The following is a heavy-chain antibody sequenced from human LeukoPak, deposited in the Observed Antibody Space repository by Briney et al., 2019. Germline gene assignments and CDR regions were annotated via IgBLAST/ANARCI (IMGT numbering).Heavy chain of an antibody. CDR3: AKDASPFDSSGSYFDY. Sequence: GGSLRLSCAASGFTFSDYYMNWIRQTPEKGLEWVSYINWSSSYTNYADSVKGRFTISRDNSKNSLYLQMNSLRTEDTALYYCAKDASPFDSSGSYFDYWGQGTLVTVSS. D-gene: IGHD3-22*01. CDR2: INWSSSYT. J-gene: IGHJ4*02. V-gene: IGHV3-11*05. CDR1: GFTFSDYY.